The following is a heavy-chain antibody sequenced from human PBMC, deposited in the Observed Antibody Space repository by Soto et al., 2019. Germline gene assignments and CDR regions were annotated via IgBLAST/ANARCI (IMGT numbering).Heavy chain of an antibody. Sequence: ASVKVSCEASGCTFTSYALHWVRQAPGQRLEWMGWINAGNGNTKYSKKFQGRVTITRDTSASTAYMELRSLRSDDTAVYYCAPHTLDTGMPSGYWGQGTLVTVSS. CDR1: GCTFTSYA. CDR2: INAGNGNT. V-gene: IGHV1-3*01. D-gene: IGHD5-18*01. CDR3: APHTLDTGMPSGY. J-gene: IGHJ4*02.